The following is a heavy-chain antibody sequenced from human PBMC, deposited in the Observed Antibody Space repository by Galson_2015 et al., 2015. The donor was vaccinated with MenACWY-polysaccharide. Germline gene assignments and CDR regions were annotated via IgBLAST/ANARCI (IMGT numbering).Heavy chain of an antibody. Sequence: SLRLSCAASGFSFHNYAINWVRQAPGKGLDCVTLISDDGTKKYYADSVKGRFTISRDNSKRMVYLEMNRLRSEDTAVYSCARDASSSQNRMNDDHYYMDGWGKGTTVTVS. D-gene: IGHD6-13*01. CDR3: ARDASSSQNRMNDDHYYMDG. J-gene: IGHJ6*03. V-gene: IGHV3-30*04. CDR1: GFSFHNYA. CDR2: ISDDGTKK.